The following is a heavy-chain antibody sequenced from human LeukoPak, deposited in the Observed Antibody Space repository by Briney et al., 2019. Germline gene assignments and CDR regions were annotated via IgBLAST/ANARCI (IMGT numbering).Heavy chain of an antibody. CDR3: AKRSGWLDY. CDR2: ISWISGSI. V-gene: IGHV3-9*01. D-gene: IGHD6-19*01. CDR1: GFTFDDYA. Sequence: GGSLRLSCAASGFTFDDYAMHWVRQAPGKGLEWVSGISWISGSIGYADSVKGRFTISRDNAKNSLYLQMNSLRAEDTAVYYCAKRSGWLDYWGQGTLVTVSS. J-gene: IGHJ4*02.